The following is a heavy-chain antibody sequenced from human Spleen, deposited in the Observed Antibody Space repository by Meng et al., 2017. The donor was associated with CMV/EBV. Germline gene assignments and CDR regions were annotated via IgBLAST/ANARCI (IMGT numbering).Heavy chain of an antibody. D-gene: IGHD4-11*01. V-gene: IGHV3-11*04. Sequence: GGSLRLSCAASGFTFSDYYTSWIRQAPGKGLEWISYFSGSGSAIYYADSVKGRFTISRDNAKNSLYLQMNSLRAEDTAVYYCARVQMTTDYFDYWGQGTLVTVSS. CDR1: GFTFSDYY. CDR2: FSGSGSAI. J-gene: IGHJ4*02. CDR3: ARVQMTTDYFDY.